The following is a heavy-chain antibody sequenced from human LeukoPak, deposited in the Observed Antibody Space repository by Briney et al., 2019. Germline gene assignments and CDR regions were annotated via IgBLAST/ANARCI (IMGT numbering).Heavy chain of an antibody. V-gene: IGHV4-31*03. D-gene: IGHD5-12*01. CDR1: GGSISSGGYY. Sequence: SETLSLTCTVSGGSISSGGYYWSWIRQHPGKGLEWIGYIYYSGSTYYNPSLKSRVTISVDTSKNQFSLKLSSVTAADTAVYYCARGRWLRGTYFDYWGQGTLVTVSS. CDR3: ARGRWLRGTYFDY. CDR2: IYYSGST. J-gene: IGHJ4*02.